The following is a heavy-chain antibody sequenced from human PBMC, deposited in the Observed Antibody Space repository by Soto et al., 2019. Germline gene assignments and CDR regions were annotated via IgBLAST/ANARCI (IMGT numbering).Heavy chain of an antibody. V-gene: IGHV3-48*01. J-gene: IGHJ5*02. CDR1: GFTFSSYS. D-gene: IGHD2-15*01. CDR2: ISSSSSTI. CDR3: GREEGLLHWFDP. Sequence: EVQLVESGGGLVQPGGSLRLSCAASGFTFSSYSMNWVRQAPGKGLECVSYISSSSSTIYYADSVKGRFTISRDNAKNSLYLQMNSLRAEDTAVYYCGREEGLLHWFDPWGQGTLVTVSS.